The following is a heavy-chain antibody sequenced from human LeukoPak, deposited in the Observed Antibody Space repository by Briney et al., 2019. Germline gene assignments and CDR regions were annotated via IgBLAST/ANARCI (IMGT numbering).Heavy chain of an antibody. V-gene: IGHV4-59*08. Sequence: SETLSLTCTVSGGSINNYYWSWVRQPPGAGLEWLAYIYYTGSTNYNPSLKTRLTISLDTSKNQFSLRLNSVTAADTAVYYCARFSQYYDSPTHYLDYWGQGILVTVYS. CDR1: GGSINNYY. CDR2: IYYTGST. D-gene: IGHD2/OR15-2a*01. CDR3: ARFSQYYDSPTHYLDY. J-gene: IGHJ4*02.